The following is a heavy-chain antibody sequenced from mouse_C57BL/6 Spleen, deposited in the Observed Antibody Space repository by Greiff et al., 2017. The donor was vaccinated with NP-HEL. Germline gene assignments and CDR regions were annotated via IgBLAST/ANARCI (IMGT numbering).Heavy chain of an antibody. Sequence: QVQLQQPGAELVKPGASVKLSCKASGYTFTSYWMQWVKQRPGQGLEWIGEIDPSDSYTNYNQNFKGKATLTVDTSSSTAYMQLSSLTSEDSAVYYCARSSSSGFDYWGQGTTLTVSS. CDR3: ARSSSSGFDY. V-gene: IGHV1-50*01. CDR2: IDPSDSYT. CDR1: GYTFTSYW. D-gene: IGHD1-1*01. J-gene: IGHJ2*01.